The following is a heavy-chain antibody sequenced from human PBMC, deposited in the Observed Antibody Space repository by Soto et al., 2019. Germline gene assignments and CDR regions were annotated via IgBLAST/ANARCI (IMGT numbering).Heavy chain of an antibody. Sequence: PSETPSLTCTVSGGSIRSVGYFWTWIRQHPAKGLEWIGHISYSGSTYSIPSLRSRLSMSVDTSKNQFSLNLTSVTVADTALYYCARLNSGWHQTFDSWGQGTLVTVSS. J-gene: IGHJ4*02. CDR3: ARLNSGWHQTFDS. V-gene: IGHV4-31*03. CDR2: ISYSGST. D-gene: IGHD6-25*01. CDR1: GGSIRSVGYF.